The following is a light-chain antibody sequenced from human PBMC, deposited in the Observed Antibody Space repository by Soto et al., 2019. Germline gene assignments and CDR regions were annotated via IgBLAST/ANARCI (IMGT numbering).Light chain of an antibody. CDR3: SSYTRSTLYV. J-gene: IGLJ1*01. Sequence: QSTLTQPASVSGSPGQSITISCTGTSNDVGGYDYVSWYQQHPGEAPKLMIYEVSNRPSGVSDRFSGSKSGHTASLTVSGLQAEDEADYYCSSYTRSTLYVFGTGTKLTVL. CDR1: SNDVGGYDY. V-gene: IGLV2-14*01. CDR2: EVS.